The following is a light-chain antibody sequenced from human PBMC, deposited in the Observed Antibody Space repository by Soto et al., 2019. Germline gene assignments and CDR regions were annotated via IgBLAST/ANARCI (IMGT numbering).Light chain of an antibody. Sequence: DIQMSQSPSSLSASVGDRVTITCRASQSISSYLNWYQQKPGKAPKLLIYAASSLQSGVPSRFSGSGSGTDFTLTISSLQPEDFAVYYCHQFHEWLWTFGQGTTVDIK. CDR3: HQFHEWLWT. V-gene: IGKV1-39*01. J-gene: IGKJ1*01. CDR2: AAS. CDR1: QSISSY.